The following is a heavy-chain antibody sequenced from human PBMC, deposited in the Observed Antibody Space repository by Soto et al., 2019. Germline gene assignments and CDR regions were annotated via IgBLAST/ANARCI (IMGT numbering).Heavy chain of an antibody. CDR3: AKGAVAGINWFDP. CDR1: GFTFSSYG. J-gene: IGHJ5*02. Sequence: QVQLVESGGGVVQPGRSLRLSCAASGFTFSSYGMHWVRQAPGKGLEWVAVISYDGSNKYCADSVKGRFTISRDNSKNTLYLQMNSLRAEDTAVYYCAKGAVAGINWFDPWGQGTLVTVSS. CDR2: ISYDGSNK. V-gene: IGHV3-30*18. D-gene: IGHD6-19*01.